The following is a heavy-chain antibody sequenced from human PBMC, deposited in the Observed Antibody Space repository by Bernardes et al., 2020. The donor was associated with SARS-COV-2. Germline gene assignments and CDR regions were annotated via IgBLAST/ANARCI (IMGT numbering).Heavy chain of an antibody. D-gene: IGHD3-22*01. J-gene: IGHJ2*01. Sequence: GGSLRLSCAAFGFIFSSDSMNWVRQAPGKGLEWVSSISSSSSYIYYADSVKGRFTISRDNAKNSLYLQMNSLRAEDTAVYYCARAGYYYDSSGLWYFDLWGRGTLVTVSS. CDR2: ISSSSSYI. CDR3: ARAGYYYDSSGLWYFDL. V-gene: IGHV3-21*01. CDR1: GFIFSSDS.